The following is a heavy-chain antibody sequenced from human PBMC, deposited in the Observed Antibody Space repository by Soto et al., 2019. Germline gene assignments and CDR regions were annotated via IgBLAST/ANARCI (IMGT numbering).Heavy chain of an antibody. V-gene: IGHV4-59*01. CDR1: GGSISSYY. Sequence: QVQLQESGPGLVKPSETLSLTCTVSGGSISSYYWSWIRQPPGKGLEWIGYIYYSGSTNYNPSLKSRVPISVDTSKNQFALKLSSVTAADTAVYYCARVAEYSSSSFVYWGQGTLVTVSS. CDR3: ARVAEYSSSSFVY. D-gene: IGHD6-6*01. CDR2: IYYSGST. J-gene: IGHJ4*02.